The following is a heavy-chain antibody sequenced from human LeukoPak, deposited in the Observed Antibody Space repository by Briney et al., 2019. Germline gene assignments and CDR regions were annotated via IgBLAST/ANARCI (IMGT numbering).Heavy chain of an antibody. CDR2: IYWNDDK. J-gene: IGHJ4*02. D-gene: IGHD4-23*01. V-gene: IGHV2-5*01. Sequence: SGPTQVKPTQTLTLTCTFSGFSLSTRGVGVGCIRQPPGKALEWLALIYWNDDKRYSPSLKSRLTITKDTSTNQVVLTMTNMDPVDTATYYCAHTTTVVTVDYWGQGTLVTVSS. CDR1: GFSLSTRGVG. CDR3: AHTTTVVTVDY.